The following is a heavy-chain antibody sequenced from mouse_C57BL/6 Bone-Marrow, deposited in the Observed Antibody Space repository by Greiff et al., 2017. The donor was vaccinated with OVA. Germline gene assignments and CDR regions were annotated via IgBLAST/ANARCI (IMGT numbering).Heavy chain of an antibody. J-gene: IGHJ2*01. V-gene: IGHV1-55*01. CDR3: ARGLYYFDY. CDR1: GYTFTSYW. Sequence: QVQLQQPGAELVKPGASVKMSCKASGYTFTSYWITWVKQRPGHGLEWLGDIYPGSGSTNYNEKLKSKATLTVDTSSSTAYMQLSSLTSEDSAVYYCARGLYYFDYWGQGTTLTVSS. CDR2: IYPGSGST.